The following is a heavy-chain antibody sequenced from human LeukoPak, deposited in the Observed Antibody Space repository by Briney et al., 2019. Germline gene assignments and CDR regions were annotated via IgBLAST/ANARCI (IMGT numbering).Heavy chain of an antibody. V-gene: IGHV3-30*18. CDR3: VKAATVTTYDYFDY. CDR1: GFTFSSYG. J-gene: IGHJ4*02. D-gene: IGHD4-11*01. Sequence: PGGSLRLSCAASGFTFSSYGMHWVRQAPGKGLEWVAVISYDGSNKYYADSVKGRFTISRDNSKNTLYLQMNSLRAEDTAVYYCVKAATVTTYDYFDYWGQGTLVTVSS. CDR2: ISYDGSNK.